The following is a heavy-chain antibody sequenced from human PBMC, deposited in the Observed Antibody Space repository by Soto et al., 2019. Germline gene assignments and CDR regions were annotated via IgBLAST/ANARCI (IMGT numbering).Heavy chain of an antibody. CDR2: IIPIFGTA. J-gene: IGHJ6*02. Sequence: QVQLVQSGAEVKKPGSSVKVSCKASGGTFSSYAISWVRQAPGQGLEWMGGIIPIFGTANYAQKFQGRVTITADESTSTAYRELSSLRSEDTAVYYCARDPRYCSGGSCYSDYYYGMDVWGQGTTVTVSS. D-gene: IGHD2-15*01. CDR1: GGTFSSYA. V-gene: IGHV1-69*12. CDR3: ARDPRYCSGGSCYSDYYYGMDV.